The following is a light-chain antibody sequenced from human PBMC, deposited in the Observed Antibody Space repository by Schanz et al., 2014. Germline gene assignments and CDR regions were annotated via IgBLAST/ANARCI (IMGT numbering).Light chain of an antibody. CDR2: DAS. V-gene: IGKV1-5*01. CDR3: QQTFSIPWT. CDR1: QSISSW. Sequence: DIQMTQSPSTLSASVGDRVTITCRASQSISSWLAWYQQKPGKAPKLLIYDASSLESGVPSRFTGSGSGTDFTLTITSLQPEDFATYFCQQTFSIPWTFGQGTKVDI. J-gene: IGKJ1*01.